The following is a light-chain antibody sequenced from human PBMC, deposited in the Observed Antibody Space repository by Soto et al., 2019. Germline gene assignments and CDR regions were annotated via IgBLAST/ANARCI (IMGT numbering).Light chain of an antibody. J-gene: IGLJ2*01. V-gene: IGLV1-51*01. CDR3: GAWDTSLSGVV. CDR1: SSNIGNNY. Sequence: QSVLTQPPSVSAAPGQKVIISCSGSSSNIGNNYVSWYQQLPGTAPILLIYDANQRPSEIPDRFSGSKSATSATLGITGLQTGDEADYYCGAWDTSLSGVVFGGGTKLTVL. CDR2: DAN.